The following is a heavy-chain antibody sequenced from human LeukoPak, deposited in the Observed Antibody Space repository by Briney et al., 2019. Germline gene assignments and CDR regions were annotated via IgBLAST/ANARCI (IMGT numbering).Heavy chain of an antibody. CDR3: ASGLDSGSSDY. D-gene: IGHD3-22*01. CDR1: GGIFSSYV. J-gene: IGHJ4*02. CDR2: IIPIFGTA. V-gene: IGHV1-69*13. Sequence: SVKVSCQASGGIFSSYVISWVRQAPGQRLDGMGGIIPIFGTANYAQKFQGRVTITADESTSTAYMELSSLRAEDTAVYYCASGLDSGSSDYWGQGTLVTVSS.